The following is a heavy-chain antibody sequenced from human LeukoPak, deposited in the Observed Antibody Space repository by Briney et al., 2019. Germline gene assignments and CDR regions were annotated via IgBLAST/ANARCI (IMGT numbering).Heavy chain of an antibody. CDR2: INHSGST. V-gene: IGHV4-34*01. Sequence: SETLSLTCAVYGGSFSGYYWSWIRQPPGKGLEWIGEINHSGSTNYNPSLKSRVTISVDTSKNQFSLKLSSVTAADTAVYYCARIPYSYGPPFDYWGQGTLVTVSS. J-gene: IGHJ4*02. D-gene: IGHD5-18*01. CDR3: ARIPYSYGPPFDY. CDR1: GGSFSGYY.